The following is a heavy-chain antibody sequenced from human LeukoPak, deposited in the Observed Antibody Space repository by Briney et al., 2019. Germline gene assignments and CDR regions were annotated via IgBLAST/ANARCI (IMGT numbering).Heavy chain of an antibody. CDR3: AREFGQYYG. CDR2: ITSSSSYI. V-gene: IGHV3-21*01. D-gene: IGHD2/OR15-2a*01. Sequence: GGSLRLSCAASGFTFSSYTMNWVRQAPGKGLEWVSSITSSSSYIYYAASVKGRFTISRDNSKNTLYLQMNSLRAEDTAVYYCAREFGQYYGWGQGTLVTVSS. J-gene: IGHJ4*02. CDR1: GFTFSSYT.